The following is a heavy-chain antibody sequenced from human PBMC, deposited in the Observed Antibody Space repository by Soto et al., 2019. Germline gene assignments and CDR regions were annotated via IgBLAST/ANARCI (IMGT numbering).Heavy chain of an antibody. V-gene: IGHV1-3*05. Sequence: QVQLVQSGAEEKKPGASVKVSCKASGYTFTSYAMHWVRQAPGQRLEWMGWINAGNGNTKYSQKFQGRVTITRDTSASTAYMKLSSLRSEDTDVYYCARSSGWYVWFDPWCQGTLVTVSS. CDR3: ARSSGWYVWFDP. J-gene: IGHJ5*02. D-gene: IGHD6-13*01. CDR2: INAGNGNT. CDR1: GYTFTSYA.